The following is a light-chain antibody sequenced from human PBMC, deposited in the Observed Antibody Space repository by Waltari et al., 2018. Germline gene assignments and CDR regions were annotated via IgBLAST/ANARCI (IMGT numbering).Light chain of an antibody. CDR2: AAS. J-gene: IGKJ4*01. CDR3: QQTNTVPLT. Sequence: TCRASHSITTYLKWYQQKPGKAPNLLIYAASSLQSGVPSRFSGSGSGTEFTLTISSLRPEDFATYYCQQTNTVPLTFGGGTKVEIK. V-gene: IGKV1-39*01. CDR1: HSITTY.